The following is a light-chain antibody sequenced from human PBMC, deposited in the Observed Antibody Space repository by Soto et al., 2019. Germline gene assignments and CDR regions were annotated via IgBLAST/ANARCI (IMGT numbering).Light chain of an antibody. V-gene: IGLV2-8*01. J-gene: IGLJ1*01. CDR3: SSYAGSNTSYV. CDR1: SSEFGGYNY. Sequence: QSVLTRPPSASGSPGQSVTISRLGTSSEFGGYNYVSWYQQHPGKAPKLMIYEVSKRPSGVPDRFSGSKSGNTASLTVSGLQAEDEADYYCSSYAGSNTSYVFGTGTKAPS. CDR2: EVS.